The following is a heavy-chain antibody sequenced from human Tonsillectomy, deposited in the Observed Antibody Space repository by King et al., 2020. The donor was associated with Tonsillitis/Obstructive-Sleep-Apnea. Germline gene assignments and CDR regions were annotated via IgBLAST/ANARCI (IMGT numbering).Heavy chain of an antibody. Sequence: GQLVQSGAEVKKPGASVKVSCKASGYTFTSYYKHWVRQAPGQGLEWMGLINPSGGSTIYAQKFQGRVTMTRDTSTSTVYMELRSLRSEDSAVYYCARGVQQMAFDYWGQGTLVTVSS. CDR3: ARGVQQMAFDY. CDR1: GYTFTSYY. D-gene: IGHD6-13*01. V-gene: IGHV1-46*01. CDR2: INPSGGST. J-gene: IGHJ4*02.